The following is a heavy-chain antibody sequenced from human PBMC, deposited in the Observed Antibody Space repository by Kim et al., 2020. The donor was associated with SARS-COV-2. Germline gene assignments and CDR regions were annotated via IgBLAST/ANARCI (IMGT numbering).Heavy chain of an antibody. CDR1: GFTVSSNY. V-gene: IGHV3-66*02. CDR3: ARGRGGWNYFDY. D-gene: IGHD6-19*01. Sequence: GGSLRLSCAASGFTVSSNYMSWVRQAPGKGLEWVSVIYSGGSTYYADSVKGRFTISRDNSKNTLYLQMNSLRDEDTAVYYCARGRGGWNYFDYWGQGTLVTVSS. J-gene: IGHJ4*02. CDR2: IYSGGST.